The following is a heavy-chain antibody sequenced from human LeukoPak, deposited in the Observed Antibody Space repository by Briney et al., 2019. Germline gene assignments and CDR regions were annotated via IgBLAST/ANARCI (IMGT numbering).Heavy chain of an antibody. D-gene: IGHD2-15*01. V-gene: IGHV4-30-2*01. Sequence: SQTLSLTCAVSGGSISSGGYSWSWIRQPPGKGLEWIGYIYHSGSTYYNPSLKSRVTISVDRSKNQFSLKLSSVTAADTAVYYCARSLGYCSGGSCRDAFGIWGQGTMVTVSS. CDR2: IYHSGST. CDR3: ARSLGYCSGGSCRDAFGI. CDR1: GGSISSGGYS. J-gene: IGHJ3*02.